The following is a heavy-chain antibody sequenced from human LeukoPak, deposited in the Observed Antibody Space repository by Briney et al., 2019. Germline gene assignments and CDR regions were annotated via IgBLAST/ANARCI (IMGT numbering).Heavy chain of an antibody. CDR3: AREVATTNDAFDI. V-gene: IGHV4-59*01. CDR2: IYYSGGT. CDR1: GGSISSYY. D-gene: IGHD5-12*01. J-gene: IGHJ3*02. Sequence: SETLSLTCTVSGGSISSYYWSWIRQPPGKGLEWIGYIYYSGGTNYSPSLKSRVTISVDTSKNQFSLKLSSVTAADTAVYYCAREVATTNDAFDIWGQGTMVTVSS.